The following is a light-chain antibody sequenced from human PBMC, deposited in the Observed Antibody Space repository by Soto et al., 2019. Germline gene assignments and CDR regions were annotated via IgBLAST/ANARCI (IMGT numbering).Light chain of an antibody. CDR3: LKYNSAPLT. Sequence: DIQMTQSPSSLSASVGDRVTITCRASQGNSNYLAWYQQKPGKVPKLLIYAASTLQSGVPSRFSGSGSGTDFTLTISSLQPEDVATYYCLKYNSAPLTFGGGTKVEIK. J-gene: IGKJ4*01. V-gene: IGKV1-27*01. CDR2: AAS. CDR1: QGNSNY.